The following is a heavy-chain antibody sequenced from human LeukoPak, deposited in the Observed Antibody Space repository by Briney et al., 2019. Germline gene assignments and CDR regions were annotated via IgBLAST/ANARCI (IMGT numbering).Heavy chain of an antibody. J-gene: IGHJ4*02. V-gene: IGHV1-18*01. CDR2: ISAYNGNT. CDR1: GYTFTSYG. D-gene: IGHD3-9*01. Sequence: ASVKVSCKASGYTFTSYGISWVRQAPGQGLEWMGWISAYNGNTNYAQKLQGRVTMTTDTSTSTAYMELRSLRSDDTAVYYCARALYYDILTGYSNEFDYWGQGTLVTVSS. CDR3: ARALYYDILTGYSNEFDY.